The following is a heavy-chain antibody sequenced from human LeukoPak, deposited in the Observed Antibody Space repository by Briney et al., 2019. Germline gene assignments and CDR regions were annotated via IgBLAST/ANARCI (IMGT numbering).Heavy chain of an antibody. CDR2: MYYSGNN. Sequence: SETLSLTCTVSGASISSYSSYWGWIRQPPGKGLEWIGNMYYSGNNYSNPSLKSRVTISIDTSKNQFSLKLTSVTAADTAVYYCASISAVFGAVRWFDPWGQETLVTVSS. V-gene: IGHV4-39*07. J-gene: IGHJ5*02. CDR3: ASISAVFGAVRWFDP. CDR1: GASISSYSSY. D-gene: IGHD3-3*01.